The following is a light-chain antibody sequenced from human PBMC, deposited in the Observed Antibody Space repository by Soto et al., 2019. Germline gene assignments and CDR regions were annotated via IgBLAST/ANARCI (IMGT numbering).Light chain of an antibody. CDR3: QQYYSPPWT. J-gene: IGKJ1*01. CDR2: WSS. V-gene: IGKV4-1*01. Sequence: DIVMTQSPDSLAVSLGERATINCNSSQSLFDSSTNKNYLAWYQQKSGQPPKLLIYWSSTRESGVPDRFSGSGSGTHFTLTISTLQAEDLAAYYCQQYYSPPWTFGQGSKVEVK. CDR1: QSLFDSSTNKNY.